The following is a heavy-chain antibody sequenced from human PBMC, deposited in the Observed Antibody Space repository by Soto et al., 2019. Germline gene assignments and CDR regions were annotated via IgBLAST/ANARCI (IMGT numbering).Heavy chain of an antibody. CDR1: GGSFSDYY. CDR2: INHSGST. CDR3: ARVSPDAGYSGYDADFDS. D-gene: IGHD5-12*01. Sequence: QVQLQQWGAGLLKPSETLSLTCAVYGGSFSDYYWSWIRQPPGKGLEWIGEINHSGSTNYNPSLKSRVTISVDTSKNQFSLKLSSVTRADTAVYYCARVSPDAGYSGYDADFDSWGQGTLVTVSS. J-gene: IGHJ4*02. V-gene: IGHV4-34*01.